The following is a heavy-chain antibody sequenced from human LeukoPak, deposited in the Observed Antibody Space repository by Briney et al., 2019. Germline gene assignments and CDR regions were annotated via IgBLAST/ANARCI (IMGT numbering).Heavy chain of an antibody. Sequence: GASVKVPCKASGYTFTSYGISWVRQAPGQGLEWMGWISAYNGNTNYAQKLQGRVTMTTDTSTSTAYMELRSLRSDDTAVYYCARRYDFWSGYYYYYYYGMDVWGQGTTVTVSS. V-gene: IGHV1-18*01. CDR1: GYTFTSYG. D-gene: IGHD3-3*01. CDR2: ISAYNGNT. CDR3: ARRYDFWSGYYYYYYYGMDV. J-gene: IGHJ6*02.